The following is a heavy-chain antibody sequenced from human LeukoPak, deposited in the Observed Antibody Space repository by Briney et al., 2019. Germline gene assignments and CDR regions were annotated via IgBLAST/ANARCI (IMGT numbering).Heavy chain of an antibody. CDR3: ARVTSPYYFDY. V-gene: IGHV3-30*04. D-gene: IGHD6-6*01. CDR2: ISYDGSNK. CDR1: GFTFSSYA. Sequence: GRSLRLSCAASGFTFSSYAMHWVRQAPGKGLEWVAVISYDGSNKYYADSVKGRFTISRDNSKNTLYLQMNSLRAEDTAVYYCARVTSPYYFDYWDQGTLVTVSS. J-gene: IGHJ4*02.